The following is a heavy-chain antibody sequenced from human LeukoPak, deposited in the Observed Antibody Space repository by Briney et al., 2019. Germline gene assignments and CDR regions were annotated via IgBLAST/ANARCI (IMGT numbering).Heavy chain of an antibody. CDR2: ISSSSSPI. Sequence: GGSLRLSCAASGFTFSSYAMHWVRQAPGKGLEWVSYISSSSSPINYADSVKGRFTISRDNAKNSLYLQMNSLRDEDTAVYYCARDCRLNCARQPGFDSWGQGTLVTVSS. V-gene: IGHV3-48*02. CDR1: GFTFSSYA. J-gene: IGHJ5*01. D-gene: IGHD1-1*01. CDR3: ARDCRLNCARQPGFDS.